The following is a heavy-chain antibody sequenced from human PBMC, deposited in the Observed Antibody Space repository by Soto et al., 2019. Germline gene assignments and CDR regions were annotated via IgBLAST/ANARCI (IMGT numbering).Heavy chain of an antibody. CDR1: GFTFSSYS. Sequence: GGSLRLSCGASGFTFSSYSMNWVRQAPGKGLEWVSYISSSSSTIYYADSVKGRFTISRDNAKNSLYLQMNSLRDEDTAVYYCARAGGAYCGGDCYSAFDYWRQGTLVTVSS. J-gene: IGHJ4*02. CDR3: ARAGGAYCGGDCYSAFDY. V-gene: IGHV3-48*02. D-gene: IGHD2-21*02. CDR2: ISSSSSTI.